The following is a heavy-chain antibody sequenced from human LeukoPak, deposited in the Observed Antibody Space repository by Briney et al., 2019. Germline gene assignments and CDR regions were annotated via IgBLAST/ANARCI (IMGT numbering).Heavy chain of an antibody. J-gene: IGHJ4*02. Sequence: GGSLRLSCAASGFTFSNYAMMWVRQAPGKRLEWVSSITGSGDGAYYADSVRGRFTISRDNSENTLYLQLNSLRADDTAVYFCVKGFVHPTYYFDYWGQGTLVTVSS. D-gene: IGHD3-10*01. CDR3: VKGFVHPTYYFDY. CDR1: GFTFSNYA. CDR2: ITGSGDGA. V-gene: IGHV3-23*01.